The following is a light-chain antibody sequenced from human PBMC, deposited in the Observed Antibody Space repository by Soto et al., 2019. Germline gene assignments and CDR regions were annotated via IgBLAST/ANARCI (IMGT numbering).Light chain of an antibody. CDR3: QQYNTLPPWT. J-gene: IGKJ1*01. Sequence: EIVMTQSPATLSVSPGERATLSCRASQSVSSNLAWYQQKPGQAPRLLIYGASTRATGIPARFSGSGSGTEFTLTISSLQSEYFAVYYCQQYNTLPPWTFGQGTKV. CDR1: QSVSSN. V-gene: IGKV3-15*01. CDR2: GAS.